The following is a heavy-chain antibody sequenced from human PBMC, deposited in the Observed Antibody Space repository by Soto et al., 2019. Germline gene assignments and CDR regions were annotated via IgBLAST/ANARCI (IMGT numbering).Heavy chain of an antibody. Sequence: LSLTCAASGFTFASYAMSWVRQAPGKGLEWVSGISNSGSSTYNADSMKGRFTISRDNSKNTLYLQMNSLRAEDTAVYYCAKAELRFLVSWGRGTLVTVSS. CDR2: ISNSGSST. D-gene: IGHD3-3*01. V-gene: IGHV3-23*01. CDR1: GFTFASYA. J-gene: IGHJ2*01. CDR3: AKAELRFLVS.